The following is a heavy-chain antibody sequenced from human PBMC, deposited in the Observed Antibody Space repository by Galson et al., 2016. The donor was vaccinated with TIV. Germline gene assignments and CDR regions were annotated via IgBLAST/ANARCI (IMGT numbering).Heavy chain of an antibody. D-gene: IGHD3-16*01. CDR2: ISSDGSRR. CDR1: GFTFSDYV. V-gene: IGHV3-30*04. CDR3: AKENDFDS. Sequence: SLRLSCAGSGFTFSDYVLNWVRQAPGKGLQWVAFISSDGSRRYVADSVKGRFTISRGNSENTLYLQMNNLRPDDTAAYFCAKENDFDSWGQGTLVTFSS. J-gene: IGHJ5*01.